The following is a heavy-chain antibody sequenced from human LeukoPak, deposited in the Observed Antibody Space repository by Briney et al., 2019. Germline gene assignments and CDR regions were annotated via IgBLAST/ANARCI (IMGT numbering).Heavy chain of an antibody. J-gene: IGHJ4*02. CDR1: GGSFSGYY. CDR2: IYYSRST. D-gene: IGHD3/OR15-3a*01. V-gene: IGHV4-59*08. CDR3: ARQTGSGLFILP. Sequence: PSETLSLTCAVYGGSFSGYYWSWIRQPPGKGLEWIGYIYYSRSTNYNPSLKSRVTISVDTSKNQFSLRLTSVTAADTAVYYCARQTGSGLFILPGGQGTLVTVSS.